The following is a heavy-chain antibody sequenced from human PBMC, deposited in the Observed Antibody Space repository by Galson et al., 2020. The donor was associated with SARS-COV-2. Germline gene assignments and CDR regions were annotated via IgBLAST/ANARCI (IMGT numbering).Heavy chain of an antibody. CDR2: INHSGST. Sequence: SETLSLTCAVYGGSFSGYYWSWIRQPPGKGLEWIGEINHSGSTNYNPSLKSRVTISVDTSKNQFSLKLSSVTAADTAVYYCARWGSHSSGWQGFDPWGQGTLVTVSS. CDR1: GGSFSGYY. J-gene: IGHJ5*02. CDR3: ARWGSHSSGWQGFDP. D-gene: IGHD6-19*01. V-gene: IGHV4-34*01.